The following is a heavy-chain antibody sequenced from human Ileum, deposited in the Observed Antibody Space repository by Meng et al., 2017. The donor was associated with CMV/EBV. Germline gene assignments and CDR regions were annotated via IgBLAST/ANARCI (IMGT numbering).Heavy chain of an antibody. V-gene: IGHV4-39*01. J-gene: IGHJ4*02. CDR1: GGSISSSNCY. Sequence: SGGSISSSNCYWGWLRQPPGKGLESIGIIYYSGSTYYNPSLKSRVTISVDTSKSQFSLRLSSVTAADTAVYYCARLNWFGDRYFDYWGQGTLVTVSS. CDR3: ARLNWFGDRYFDY. CDR2: IYYSGST. D-gene: IGHD3-10*01.